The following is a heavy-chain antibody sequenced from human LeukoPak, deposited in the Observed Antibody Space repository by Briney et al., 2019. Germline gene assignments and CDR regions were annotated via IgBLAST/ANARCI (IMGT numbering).Heavy chain of an antibody. CDR2: ISWNSGSI. J-gene: IGHJ4*02. CDR3: AKDKKLGGLDY. D-gene: IGHD3-10*01. CDR1: GFTFDDYA. Sequence: GRSLRLSWAASGFTFDDYAMHWVRQAPGKGLEWVSGISWNSGSIGYADSVKGRFTISRDNAKNSLYLQMNSLRAEDTALYYCAKDKKLGGLDYCGQGTLVTVSS. V-gene: IGHV3-9*01.